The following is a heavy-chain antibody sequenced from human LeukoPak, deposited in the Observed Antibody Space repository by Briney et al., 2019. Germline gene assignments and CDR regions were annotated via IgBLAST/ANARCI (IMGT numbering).Heavy chain of an antibody. J-gene: IGHJ3*02. CDR1: GFTLTSYW. CDR2: IKEDGSEK. CDR3: AGTLYYYGSGAFDI. D-gene: IGHD3-10*01. V-gene: IGHV3-7*01. Sequence: HPGRSLRLSCAASGFTLTSYWMSWVRQAPGKGLEWVANIKEDGSEKYYVDSVKGRFTISRDNAKNSLYLQMNSLRAEDTAVYYCAGTLYYYGSGAFDIWGQGTMVTVSS.